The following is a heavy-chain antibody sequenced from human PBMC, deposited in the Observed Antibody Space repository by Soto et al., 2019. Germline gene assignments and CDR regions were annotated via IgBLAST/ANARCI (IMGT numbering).Heavy chain of an antibody. CDR1: GGSISSGDYY. Sequence: QVQLQESGPGLVKPSQTLSLTCTVSGGSISSGDYYWSWIRQPPGKGLEWIGYIYYSGSTYYNPSLKSRVTIPVDTSKNQFSRKRSSVTAADTAVYYCARVGGFGATAIDYWGQGTLVTVSS. J-gene: IGHJ4*02. CDR3: ARVGGFGATAIDY. CDR2: IYYSGST. V-gene: IGHV4-30-4*01. D-gene: IGHD3-10*01.